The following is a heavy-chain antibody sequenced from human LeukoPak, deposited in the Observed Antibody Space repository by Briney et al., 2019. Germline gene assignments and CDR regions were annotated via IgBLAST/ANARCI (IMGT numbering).Heavy chain of an antibody. CDR3: ARDGDYVWGSYRYSYFDY. D-gene: IGHD3-16*02. CDR2: ISYDGSNK. Sequence: GGSLRLSCAASGFTFSSYAMHWVRQAPGKGLEWVAVISYDGSNKYYADSVKGRFTISRDNSKNTLYLQMNSLRAEDTAVYYCARDGDYVWGSYRYSYFDYWGQGTLVTVSS. CDR1: GFTFSSYA. J-gene: IGHJ4*02. V-gene: IGHV3-30-3*01.